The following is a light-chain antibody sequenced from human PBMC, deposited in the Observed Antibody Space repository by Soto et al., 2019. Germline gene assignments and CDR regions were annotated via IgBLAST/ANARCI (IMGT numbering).Light chain of an antibody. Sequence: EIVMTQSPATLSVSPGERATLSCRASQRISRNLAWYQQKPGQSPRLLIYGASARATGIPARFSGSGSGTEFTLTISSLQSEDFALYSCQQYDNWPFTFGPGTKVDIK. CDR1: QRISRN. CDR3: QQYDNWPFT. CDR2: GAS. V-gene: IGKV3-15*01. J-gene: IGKJ3*01.